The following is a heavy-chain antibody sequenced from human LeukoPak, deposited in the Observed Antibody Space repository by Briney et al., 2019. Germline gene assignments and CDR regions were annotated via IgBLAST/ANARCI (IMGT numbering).Heavy chain of an antibody. CDR1: GGSFSGYY. CDR3: ARGLYDY. CDR2: INHSGST. V-gene: IGHV4-34*01. Sequence: TSETLSLTCAVYGGSFSGYYWSWIRQPPGKGLEWIGEINHSGSTNYNPSLESRVTISVDTSKNQFSLKLSSVTAADTAVYYCARGLYDYWGQGTLVTVSS. D-gene: IGHD2-2*02. J-gene: IGHJ4*02.